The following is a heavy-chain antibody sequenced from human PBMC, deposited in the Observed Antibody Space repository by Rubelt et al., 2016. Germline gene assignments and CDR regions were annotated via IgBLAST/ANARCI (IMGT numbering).Heavy chain of an antibody. CDR3: ARGTTMDIVVVVAASQYYYYGMDV. CDR2: INHSGST. D-gene: IGHD2-15*01. Sequence: GKGLEWIGEINHSGSTNYNPSLKSRVTISVDTSKNQFSLKLSSVTAADTAVYYCARGTTMDIVVVVAASQYYYYGMDVWGQGTTVTVSS. V-gene: IGHV4-34*01. J-gene: IGHJ6*02.